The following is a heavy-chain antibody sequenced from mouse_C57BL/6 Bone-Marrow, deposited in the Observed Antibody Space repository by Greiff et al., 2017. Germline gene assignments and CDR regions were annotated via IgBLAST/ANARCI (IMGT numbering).Heavy chain of an antibody. CDR1: GYAFSSYW. J-gene: IGHJ3*01. V-gene: IGHV1-64*01. CDR2: IHPNSGST. Sequence: QVQLKESGAELVKPGASVKISCKAYGYAFSSYWMNWVKQRPGQGLEWIGMIHPNSGSTNYNEKFKSKATLTVDKSSSTAYMQLSSLTSEDSAVYYCARFAYWGQGTLVTVSA. CDR3: ARFAY.